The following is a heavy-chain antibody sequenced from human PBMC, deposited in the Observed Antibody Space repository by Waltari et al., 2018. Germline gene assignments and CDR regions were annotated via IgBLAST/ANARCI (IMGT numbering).Heavy chain of an antibody. D-gene: IGHD6-19*01. Sequence: QVQPVQSGAAAKKTVASVKFSCQVSGYSRGDLSINWVRQAPGKVLEWMGGFDSENGEPVYAQKFQGRVTMTEDTSKDIAYMELSRLRSEDTAVYFCATDPVSGRHRDYWGQGTLVTVSS. V-gene: IGHV1-24*01. CDR1: GYSRGDLS. J-gene: IGHJ4*02. CDR2: FDSENGEP. CDR3: ATDPVSGRHRDY.